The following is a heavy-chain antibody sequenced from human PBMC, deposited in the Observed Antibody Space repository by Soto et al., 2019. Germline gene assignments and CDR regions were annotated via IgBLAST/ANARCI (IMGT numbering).Heavy chain of an antibody. D-gene: IGHD6-13*01. CDR2: ISAYNGNA. J-gene: IGHJ1*01. CDR3: ASSIAEAGRYFQH. Sequence: ASVKVSCKASGYTFTSYGISWVRQAPGQGLEWMGWISAYNGNANYAQKLQGRVTMTTDTSTSTAYMELRSLRSDDTAVYYCASSIAEAGRYFQHWGQGTLVTVSS. V-gene: IGHV1-18*01. CDR1: GYTFTSYG.